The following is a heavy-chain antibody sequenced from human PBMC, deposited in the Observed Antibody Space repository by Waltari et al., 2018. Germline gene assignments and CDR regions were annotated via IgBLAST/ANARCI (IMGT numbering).Heavy chain of an antibody. V-gene: IGHV3-21*06. D-gene: IGHD6-19*01. CDR3: TRGSGWNPNFDY. CDR1: GFTFSIYS. J-gene: IGHJ4*02. CDR2: ITTSSNYI. Sequence: EVQLVESGGGLVKPGGSLRLSCAASGFTFSIYSMHWVRQAPGKGLEGVSSITTSSNYIDFADSLKGRSTVSRDNAKNSMYIEMNSLRAEDTAVYYCTRGSGWNPNFDYWGQGTLVTVSS.